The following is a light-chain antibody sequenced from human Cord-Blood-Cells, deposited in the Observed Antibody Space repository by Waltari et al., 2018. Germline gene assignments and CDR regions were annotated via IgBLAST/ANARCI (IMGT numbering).Light chain of an antibody. V-gene: IGLV1-40*01. CDR2: GDS. CDR1: SSNIGAGHD. Sequence: QSVLTQPPSVSGAPGQRVTISCTGSSSNIGAGHDVHWYQQLPGTAPKPLIYGDSNRPAGVRGRCSGSESGSAGSLGGAGLQAGDEADYYCQSYGSSLGGYVFGTGTKVTVL. J-gene: IGLJ1*01. CDR3: QSYGSSLGGYV.